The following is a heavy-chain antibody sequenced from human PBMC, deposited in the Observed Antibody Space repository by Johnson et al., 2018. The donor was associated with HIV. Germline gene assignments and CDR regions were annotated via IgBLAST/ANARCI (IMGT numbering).Heavy chain of an antibody. CDR3: ARALGLEVCAFDI. D-gene: IGHD2-8*01. CDR2: IKQDGREK. Sequence: EVQLVESGGGLVQPGGSLRLSCAASGFTFSSYWMSGVRQAPGKGLEWVANIKQDGREKYYVDSVKGRFTISRDNAKNSLYLQMNSLRAEDTAVYYCARALGLEVCAFDIWGQGTMVTVSS. V-gene: IGHV3-7*05. J-gene: IGHJ3*02. CDR1: GFTFSSYW.